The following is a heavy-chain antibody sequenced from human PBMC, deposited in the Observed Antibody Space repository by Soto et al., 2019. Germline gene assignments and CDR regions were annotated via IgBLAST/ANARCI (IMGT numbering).Heavy chain of an antibody. CDR2: IYYSGST. J-gene: IGHJ4*02. Sequence: SETLSLTCTVSGGSISSYYWSWIRQPPGKGLEWIGYIYYSGSTNYNPSLKSRVTISVDTSKNQFSLKLSSVTAADTAVYYCVAAVAGLYFDYWGQGTLVTVSS. D-gene: IGHD6-19*01. V-gene: IGHV4-59*08. CDR3: VAAVAGLYFDY. CDR1: GGSISSYY.